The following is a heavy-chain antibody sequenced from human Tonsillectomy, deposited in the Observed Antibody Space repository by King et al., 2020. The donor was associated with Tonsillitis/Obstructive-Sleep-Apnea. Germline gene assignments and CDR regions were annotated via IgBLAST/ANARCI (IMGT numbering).Heavy chain of an antibody. V-gene: IGHV3-53*01. CDR1: GFTVNNNH. D-gene: IGHD3-3*01. CDR3: TLYDFWSGYHYYYMDV. Sequence: VQLVESGGGLIQPGGSPRLSCAASGFTVNNNHMSWVRQAPGKGLEWGSVIFSGGSTYYADSVKGRITISRGNSMNTLYLEMNSLRAEDTAVYYCTLYDFWSGYHYYYMDVWGKGTTVTVSS. J-gene: IGHJ6*03. CDR2: IFSGGST.